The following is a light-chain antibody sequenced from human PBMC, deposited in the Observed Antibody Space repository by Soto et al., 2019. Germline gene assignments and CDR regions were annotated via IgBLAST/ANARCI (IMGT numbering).Light chain of an antibody. CDR2: LKSDGSH. Sequence: QSVLTQSPSASASLGASVNLTCTLSSGHSSYAIAWHQQQPEKGPRYLMKLKSDGSHIKGDGIPDRFSGSSSGAERHLTISNLQSEDEADYYCQTWGTGIQMFGGGTQLTVL. V-gene: IGLV4-69*01. CDR3: QTWGTGIQM. J-gene: IGLJ7*01. CDR1: SGHSSYA.